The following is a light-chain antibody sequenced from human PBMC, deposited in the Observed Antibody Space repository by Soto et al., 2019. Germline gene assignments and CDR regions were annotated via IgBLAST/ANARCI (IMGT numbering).Light chain of an antibody. CDR2: GAS. J-gene: IGKJ1*01. Sequence: EIVLTQSPGTLSLSPGERATLSCRASQSVSNNYLAWYQQKPGQAPRLLIYGASNRATGIPDRFSGSGSGTDFTLTSSRLDPEAFAVYYWQQYGRSGTFGQGTKVEIK. CDR3: QQYGRSGT. CDR1: QSVSNNY. V-gene: IGKV3-20*01.